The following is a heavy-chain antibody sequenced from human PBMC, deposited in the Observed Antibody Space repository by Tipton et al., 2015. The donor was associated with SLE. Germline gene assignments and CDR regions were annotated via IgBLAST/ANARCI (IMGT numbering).Heavy chain of an antibody. J-gene: IGHJ4*01. Sequence: LRLSCTVSGASINDHYWSWVRQPAGKGLEWIGRIYTSASTIYNPSLKSRVTLSSDTPKNQFSLKLTSVTAADTAVYYCARGSVVADDYWGQGTLVTVS. CDR2: IYTSAST. CDR1: GASINDHY. D-gene: IGHD2-15*01. V-gene: IGHV4-4*07. CDR3: ARGSVVADDY.